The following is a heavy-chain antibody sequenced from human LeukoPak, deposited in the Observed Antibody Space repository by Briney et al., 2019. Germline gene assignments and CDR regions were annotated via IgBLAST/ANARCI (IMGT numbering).Heavy chain of an antibody. Sequence: GGSLRLSCAASGFTFSSYWMSWVRQAPGKGLEWVANIKQDGSEKYYVDSVKGRFTISRDNAKNSLYLQMNSLRAEDTAVYYCASLEWLLYYYMDVWGKGTTVTVSS. CDR2: IKQDGSEK. J-gene: IGHJ6*03. V-gene: IGHV3-7*01. CDR3: ASLEWLLYYYMDV. D-gene: IGHD3-3*01. CDR1: GFTFSSYW.